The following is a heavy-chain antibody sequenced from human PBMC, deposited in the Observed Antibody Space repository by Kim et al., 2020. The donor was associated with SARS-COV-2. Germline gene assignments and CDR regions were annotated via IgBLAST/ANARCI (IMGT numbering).Heavy chain of an antibody. V-gene: IGHV1-69*01. D-gene: IGHD3-22*01. Sequence: FQGRVTITADESTSTAYMELSSLRSEDTAVYYCARTTYYYDSSAYRHFDYWGQGTLVTVSS. J-gene: IGHJ4*02. CDR3: ARTTYYYDSSAYRHFDY.